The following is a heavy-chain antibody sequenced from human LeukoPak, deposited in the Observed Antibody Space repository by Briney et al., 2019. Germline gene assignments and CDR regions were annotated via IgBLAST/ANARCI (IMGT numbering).Heavy chain of an antibody. Sequence: SETLSLTCTVSGGSISSGAYYWTWIRQHPEKGLDWIAYIYKTGTSSYNPSLMSRVNMSVDTSKNQFSLNLSSVTAADTAVYHCARRPLSNGQYVFDIWGQGTMVTVSS. J-gene: IGHJ3*02. CDR1: GGSISSGAYY. D-gene: IGHD2-8*01. CDR3: ARRPLSNGQYVFDI. CDR2: IYKTGTS. V-gene: IGHV4-31*03.